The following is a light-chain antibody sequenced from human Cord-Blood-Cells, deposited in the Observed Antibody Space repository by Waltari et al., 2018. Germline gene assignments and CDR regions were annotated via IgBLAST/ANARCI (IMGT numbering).Light chain of an antibody. CDR3: SSYTSSSTLEV. CDR1: SSAVGGSHY. CDR2: EVS. V-gene: IGLV2-14*01. Sequence: QSALTQPASVSGSPGPSITISCTGTSSAVGGSHYVPRSQQHPGKAPKPMMYEVSHRPLGVSNRFSGSKSGNTASLTISGLQAEDEADYYCSSYTSSSTLEVFGGGTKLTVL. J-gene: IGLJ3*02.